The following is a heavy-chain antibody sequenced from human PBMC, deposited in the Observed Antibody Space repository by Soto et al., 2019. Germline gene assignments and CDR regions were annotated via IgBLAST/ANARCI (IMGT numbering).Heavy chain of an antibody. CDR1: GGSVSSGSYY. J-gene: IGHJ4*02. CDR2: IYYSGST. D-gene: IGHD2-21*02. V-gene: IGHV4-61*01. Sequence: SETLSLTCTVSGGSVSSGSYYWSWIRQPPGKGLEWIGYIYYSGSTNYNPSLKSRVTISVDTSKNQFSLKLSSVTAADTAVYYCASIKLAYCGGDCYSFDYWGQGTLVTVS. CDR3: ASIKLAYCGGDCYSFDY.